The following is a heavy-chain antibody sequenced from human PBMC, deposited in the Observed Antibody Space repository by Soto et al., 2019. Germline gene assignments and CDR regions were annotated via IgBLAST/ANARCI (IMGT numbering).Heavy chain of an antibody. CDR2: ISAYNGNT. V-gene: IGHV1-18*01. CDR3: ARPPCGSSTSCYRGFDY. Sequence: QVQLVQSGAEVKKPGASVKVSCKASGYTFTSYGISWVRQAPGQGLEWMGWISAYNGNTNYAQKLQGRVTMTTDTATSTAYMEQRSLRSDDTAVYYCARPPCGSSTSCYRGFDYWGQGTLVTVSS. D-gene: IGHD2-2*01. CDR1: GYTFTSYG. J-gene: IGHJ4*02.